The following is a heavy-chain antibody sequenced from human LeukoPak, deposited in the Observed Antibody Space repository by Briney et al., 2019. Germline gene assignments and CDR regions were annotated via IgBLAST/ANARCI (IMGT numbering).Heavy chain of an antibody. J-gene: IGHJ4*02. CDR1: GFTFSSYA. CDR2: ISYDGSNK. CDR3: ARDTYYYDSSGPTIDY. D-gene: IGHD3-22*01. V-gene: IGHV3-30*04. Sequence: GGSLRLSCAASGFTFSSYAMHWVRQAPGKGLEWVAVISYDGSNKYYADSVKGRFTISRDNSKNTLYLQMNSLRAEDTAVYYCARDTYYYDSSGPTIDYWGQGTLVTVSS.